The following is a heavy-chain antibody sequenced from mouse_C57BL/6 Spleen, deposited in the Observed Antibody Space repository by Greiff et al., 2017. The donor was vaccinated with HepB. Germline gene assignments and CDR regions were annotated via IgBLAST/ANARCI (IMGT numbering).Heavy chain of an antibody. CDR1: GFTFSDFY. J-gene: IGHJ2*01. D-gene: IGHD2-3*01. CDR3: ARASDGYYFFDY. CDR2: SRNKANDYTT. V-gene: IGHV7-1*01. Sequence: EVQGVESGGGLVQSGRSLRLSCATSGFTFSDFYMEWVRQAPGKGLEWIAASRNKANDYTTEYSASVKGRFIVSRDTSQSILYLQMNALRAEDTAIYYCARASDGYYFFDYWGQGTTLTVSS.